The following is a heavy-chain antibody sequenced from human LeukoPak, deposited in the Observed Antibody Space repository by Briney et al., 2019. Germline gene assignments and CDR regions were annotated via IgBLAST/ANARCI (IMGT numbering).Heavy chain of an antibody. Sequence: SETLSLTCTVSGGSISSGGYYWSWIRQHPGTGLEWIGYIYYSGSTYYNPSLKSRVTISVDTSKNQFSLKLSSVTAAATGVYYCAREVTDIVVVPAATAPPSLFDLWGRGTLATVSS. CDR2: IYYSGST. J-gene: IGHJ2*01. D-gene: IGHD2-2*01. CDR3: AREVTDIVVVPAATAPPSLFDL. V-gene: IGHV4-31*03. CDR1: GGSISSGGYY.